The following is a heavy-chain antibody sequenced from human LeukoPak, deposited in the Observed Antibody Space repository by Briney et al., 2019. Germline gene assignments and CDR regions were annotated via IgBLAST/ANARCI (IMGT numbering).Heavy chain of an antibody. CDR2: IYYSGST. J-gene: IGHJ4*02. CDR1: GGSISSGDYY. D-gene: IGHD3-22*01. CDR3: ARETYYYDSSAYSPDY. Sequence: PSETLSLTCTVSGGSISSGDYYWSWIRQPPGKGLEWIGNIYYSGSTYYNPSLKSRVTISVDTSKNQFSLRLTSVTAVDTAVYYCARETYYYDSSAYSPDYWGQGTLVTVSS. V-gene: IGHV4-30-4*01.